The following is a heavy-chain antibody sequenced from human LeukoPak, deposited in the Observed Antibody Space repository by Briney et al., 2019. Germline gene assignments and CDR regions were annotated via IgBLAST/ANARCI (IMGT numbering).Heavy chain of an antibody. CDR1: GGSISSSSNY. V-gene: IGHV4-39*01. D-gene: IGHD6-13*01. CDR3: ARQQLVHYGMDV. J-gene: IGHJ6*02. Sequence: SESLSPTCAVTGGSISSSSNYWGWIRQPPGKGLEWIGSIYYSGSTYYNPSLKSRVTISVDTSKNQFSLKLSSVTAADTAVYYCARQQLVHYGMDVWGQGTTVTVSS. CDR2: IYYSGST.